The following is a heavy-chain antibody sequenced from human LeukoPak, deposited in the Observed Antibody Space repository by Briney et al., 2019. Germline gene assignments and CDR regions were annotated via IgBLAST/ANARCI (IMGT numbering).Heavy chain of an antibody. CDR2: ISYDGSNK. V-gene: IGHV3-30-3*01. J-gene: IGHJ4*02. CDR1: GFTFSSYA. CDR3: ARDFEWLRSGYFDY. D-gene: IGHD5-12*01. Sequence: GGSLRLSCAASGFTFSSYAMHWVRQAPGKGLEWVAVISYDGSNKYYADSVKGRFTISRDNSKNTLYLQMNSLRAEDTAVYYCARDFEWLRSGYFDYWGQGTLVTVPS.